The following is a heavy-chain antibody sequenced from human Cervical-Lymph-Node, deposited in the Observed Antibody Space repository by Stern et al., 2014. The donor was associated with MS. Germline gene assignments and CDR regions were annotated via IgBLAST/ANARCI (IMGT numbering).Heavy chain of an antibody. CDR3: ARVDYYDSSGYVFDY. J-gene: IGHJ4*02. CDR2: IYYSGST. V-gene: IGHV4-59*01. CDR1: GGSMSSYY. Sequence: QVQLQESGPGLVKPSETLSLTCPVSGGSMSSYYWSWIRQPPGKGLEWIGYIYYSGSTNYNPSLKSRVTVSVDTSKNQFSLKLSSVTAADTAVYYCARVDYYDSSGYVFDYWGQGTLVSVSA. D-gene: IGHD3-22*01.